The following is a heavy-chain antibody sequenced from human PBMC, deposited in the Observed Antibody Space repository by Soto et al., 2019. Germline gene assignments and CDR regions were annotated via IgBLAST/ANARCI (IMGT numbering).Heavy chain of an antibody. CDR3: AREINTASSAYYSFAY. D-gene: IGHD3-22*01. J-gene: IGHJ4*02. Sequence: XSVKVACKTSWYTFIDYGITWLRRAPGQRPEWMGWVSTYNINTNYAQKFQGRVTMTTDTSTTTTSMELRSLRSDDTAVYYRAREINTASSAYYSFAYCGQRTPVTVYS. CDR1: WYTFIDYG. V-gene: IGHV1-18*01. CDR2: VSTYNINT.